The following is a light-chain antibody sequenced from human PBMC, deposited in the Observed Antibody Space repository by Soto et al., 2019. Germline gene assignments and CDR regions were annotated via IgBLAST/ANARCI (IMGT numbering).Light chain of an antibody. V-gene: IGKV3-20*01. Sequence: EIVLTQSPGTLSLSPGERATLSCRASQSVSSSYLAWYQQKPGQAPRLLIYGASSRDTGIPDRFSGSRSGTDFTLTISRLEPEDFAVYYCQQYGSSPLFTFGRGTKVDIK. CDR2: GAS. J-gene: IGKJ3*01. CDR3: QQYGSSPLFT. CDR1: QSVSSSY.